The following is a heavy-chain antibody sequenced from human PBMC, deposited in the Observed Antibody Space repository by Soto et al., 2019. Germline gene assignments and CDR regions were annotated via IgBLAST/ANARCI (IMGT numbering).Heavy chain of an antibody. CDR3: ARDPSYYGSGSYYYFDH. J-gene: IGHJ4*02. D-gene: IGHD3-10*01. Sequence: GGSLRLSCEASRGAFGDYWMHWVRQAPGKGLVWVSRINRDANDIIYADSVKGRFTASRDNAKNSLSLQMNSLRAEDTAVYYCARDPSYYGSGSYYYFDHWGQGTPVTVSS. CDR1: RGAFGDYW. V-gene: IGHV3-74*01. CDR2: INRDANDI.